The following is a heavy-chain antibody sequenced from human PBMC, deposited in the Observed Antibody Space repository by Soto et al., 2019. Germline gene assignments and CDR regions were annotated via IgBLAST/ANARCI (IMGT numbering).Heavy chain of an antibody. J-gene: IGHJ6*02. D-gene: IGHD5-12*01. Sequence: GGSLRLSXAASGFTFSSYAMSWVRQAPGKGLEWVSAISGSGGSTYYADSVKGRFTISRDNSKNTLYLQMNSLRAEDTAVYYCAKPSARTRYSGYDEQDYYYYYGMDVWGQGTTVTVSS. CDR1: GFTFSSYA. CDR3: AKPSARTRYSGYDEQDYYYYYGMDV. V-gene: IGHV3-23*01. CDR2: ISGSGGST.